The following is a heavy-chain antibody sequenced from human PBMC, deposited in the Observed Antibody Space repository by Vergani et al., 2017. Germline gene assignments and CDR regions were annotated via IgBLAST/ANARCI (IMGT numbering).Heavy chain of an antibody. D-gene: IGHD1-1*01. CDR3: ARGPGLDPNYYYYCMDV. J-gene: IGHJ6*03. V-gene: IGHV1-69*01. Sequence: QVQLVQSGAEVKKPGSSVKVSCKASGGTFSSYAISWVRQAPGQGLEWMGGIIPIFGTANYAQKFQGRVTITADESTSTAYMELSSLRSEDTAVYYCARGPGLDPNYYYYCMDVWGKGTTVTVSS. CDR2: IIPIFGTA. CDR1: GGTFSSYA.